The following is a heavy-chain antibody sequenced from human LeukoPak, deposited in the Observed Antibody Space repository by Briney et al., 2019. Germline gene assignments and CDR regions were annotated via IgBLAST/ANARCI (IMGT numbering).Heavy chain of an antibody. CDR1: GFTVSSNY. V-gene: IGHV3-15*01. CDR3: TTVPHDSSGYWQSDY. D-gene: IGHD3-22*01. CDR2: IKSKTDGGTT. Sequence: GGSLRLSCEASGFTVSSNYMSWVRQAPGKGLEWVGRIKSKTDGGTTDYAAPVKGRFTISRDDSKNTLYLQMNSLKTEDTAVYYCTTVPHDSSGYWQSDYWGQGTLVTVSS. J-gene: IGHJ4*02.